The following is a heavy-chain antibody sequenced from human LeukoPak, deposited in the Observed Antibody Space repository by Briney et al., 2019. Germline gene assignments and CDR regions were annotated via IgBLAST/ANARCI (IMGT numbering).Heavy chain of an antibody. CDR3: ARDPPSATIYYKYFDY. CDR2: IRYDGSNK. V-gene: IGHV3-33*01. CDR1: GFTFSSYG. D-gene: IGHD3-10*01. J-gene: IGHJ4*02. Sequence: GGSLRLSCATSGFTFSSYGMHWVRQAPGKGLEWVAVIRYDGSNKYYADSVKGRYIISRDNSNNMLYLQMSSLRAEDTAVYYCARDPPSATIYYKYFDYWGQGTLVTVSS.